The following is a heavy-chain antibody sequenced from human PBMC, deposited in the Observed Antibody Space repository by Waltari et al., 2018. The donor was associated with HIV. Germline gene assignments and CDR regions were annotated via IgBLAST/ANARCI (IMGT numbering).Heavy chain of an antibody. CDR2: IYYSGST. Sequence: QLQLQESGPGLVKPSETLSLTCTVHGCPFSSSSYYWGWIRQPPGKGLEWIGSIYYSGSTYYNPSLKSRVTISVDTSKNQFSLKLSSVTAADTAVYYCARVSYGSGGLDYWGQGTLVTVSS. D-gene: IGHD3-10*01. J-gene: IGHJ4*02. V-gene: IGHV4-39*07. CDR3: ARVSYGSGGLDY. CDR1: GCPFSSSSYY.